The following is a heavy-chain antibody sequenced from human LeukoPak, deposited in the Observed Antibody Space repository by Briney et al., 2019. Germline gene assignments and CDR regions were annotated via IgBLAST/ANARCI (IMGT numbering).Heavy chain of an antibody. V-gene: IGHV3-30*04. CDR1: GFTFSSYA. J-gene: IGHJ4*02. CDR2: ISYDGSNK. Sequence: PGGSLRLSCAASGFTFSSYAMHWVRQAPGKGLEWVAVISYDGSNKYYADSVKGRFTISRDNSKNTLYLQMNSLRAEDTAVYYCARDSLDYDILIGCDYWGQGTLVTVSS. CDR3: ARDSLDYDILIGCDY. D-gene: IGHD3-9*01.